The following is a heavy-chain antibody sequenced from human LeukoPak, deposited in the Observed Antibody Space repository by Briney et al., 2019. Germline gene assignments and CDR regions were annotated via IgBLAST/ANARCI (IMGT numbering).Heavy chain of an antibody. D-gene: IGHD5-18*01. Sequence: GGSLRLSCAASGFTFSSYAMHWVRQAPGKGLEYVSAISSNGGSTYYANSVKGRFTISRDNAKNSLYLQMNSLRAEDTAVYYCARAGARGYSYGLGYWGQGTLVTVSS. CDR1: GFTFSSYA. CDR2: ISSNGGST. V-gene: IGHV3-64*01. CDR3: ARAGARGYSYGLGY. J-gene: IGHJ4*02.